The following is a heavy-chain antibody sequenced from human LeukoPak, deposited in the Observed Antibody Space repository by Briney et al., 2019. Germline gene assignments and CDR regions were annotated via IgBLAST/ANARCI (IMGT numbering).Heavy chain of an antibody. CDR2: ISTSSSYI. Sequence: PGGSLRLSCTASGFTFSGYSMNWVRQAPGKGLEWVSSISTSSSYIYYADSVKGRFTISRDNARKSLYLQMNSLRAEDTAVYYCARSNFYDSSGWRYWGQGTLITVSS. J-gene: IGHJ4*02. D-gene: IGHD3-22*01. CDR3: ARSNFYDSSGWRY. V-gene: IGHV3-21*01. CDR1: GFTFSGYS.